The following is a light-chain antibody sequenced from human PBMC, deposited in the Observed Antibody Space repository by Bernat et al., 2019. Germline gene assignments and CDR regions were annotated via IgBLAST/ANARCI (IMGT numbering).Light chain of an antibody. J-gene: IGKJ4*01. CDR1: QAISKY. CDR3: QQYDRYPLT. Sequence: DIQMTQSPSSLSASVGDRVTITCRASQAISKYLAWFQQKPGKAPKSLIYGASTLHSGVPSRFSGSGSGTDFTLTIRSLQTEDLATYYCQQYDRYPLTFGGGTKVEVK. V-gene: IGKV1-16*01. CDR2: GAS.